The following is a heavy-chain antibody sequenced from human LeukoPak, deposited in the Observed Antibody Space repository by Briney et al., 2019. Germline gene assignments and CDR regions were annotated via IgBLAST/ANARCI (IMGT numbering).Heavy chain of an antibody. CDR3: ARDFDTLTGYYWKSFDY. J-gene: IGHJ4*02. CDR1: GFTFSSYG. D-gene: IGHD3-9*01. CDR2: ISYDESNI. Sequence: PGGSLRLSCAASGFTFSSYGMHWVRQAPGKGLEWVAVISYDESNIYYSDSVKGRFTISRDNSKNTLYLQMYSLRAEDTAVYFCARDFDTLTGYYWKSFDYWGQGTLVTVSS. V-gene: IGHV3-30*03.